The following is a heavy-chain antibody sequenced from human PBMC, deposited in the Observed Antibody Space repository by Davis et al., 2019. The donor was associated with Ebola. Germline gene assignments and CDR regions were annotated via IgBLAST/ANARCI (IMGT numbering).Heavy chain of an antibody. Sequence: GESLKISCAASGFTFSSYSMNWVRQAPGKGLEWVSSISSSSSYIYYADSVKGRFTISRDNAKNSLYLQMNSLRAEDTAVYYCARDEEEYSSSNWGQGTLVTVSS. D-gene: IGHD6-13*01. J-gene: IGHJ4*02. CDR1: GFTFSSYS. CDR3: ARDEEEYSSSN. CDR2: ISSSSSYI. V-gene: IGHV3-21*01.